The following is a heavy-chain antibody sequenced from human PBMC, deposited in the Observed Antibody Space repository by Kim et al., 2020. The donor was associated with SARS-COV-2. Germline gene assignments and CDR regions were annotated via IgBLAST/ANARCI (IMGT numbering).Heavy chain of an antibody. D-gene: IGHD2-2*01. V-gene: IGHV1-69*13. CDR2: IIPIFGTA. CDR1: GGTFSSFA. J-gene: IGHJ3*02. Sequence: SVKVSCKASGGTFSSFAISWVRQAPGQGLEWMGGIIPIFGTANYAQKFQGRVTITADESTSTAYMELSSLRSEDTAVYYCARERGGDNIVVVPAPDAFDIWGQGTMGTVSS. CDR3: ARERGGDNIVVVPAPDAFDI.